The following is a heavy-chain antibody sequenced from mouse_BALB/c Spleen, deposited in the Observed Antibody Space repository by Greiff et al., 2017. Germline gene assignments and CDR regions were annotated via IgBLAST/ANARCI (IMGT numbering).Heavy chain of an antibody. J-gene: IGHJ4*01. D-gene: IGHD2-4*01. Sequence: EVQLQESGPGLVKPSQSLSLTCTVTGYSITSDYAWNWIRQFPGNKLEWMGYISYSGSTSYNPSLKSRISITRDTSKNQFFLQLNSVTTEDTATYYCARGQFYYDYDEDAMDYWGQGTSVTVSS. CDR3: ARGQFYYDYDEDAMDY. V-gene: IGHV3-2*02. CDR2: ISYSGST. CDR1: GYSITSDYA.